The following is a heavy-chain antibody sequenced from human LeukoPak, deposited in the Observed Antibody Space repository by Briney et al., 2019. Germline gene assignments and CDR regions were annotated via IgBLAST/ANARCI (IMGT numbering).Heavy chain of an antibody. CDR2: ISYDGSNK. CDR1: GFTFSSYA. CDR3: ARTRDYYGSGSYYNDAFDI. Sequence: GGSLRLSCAASGFTFSSYAMHWVRQAPGKGLEWVAVISYDGSNKYYADSVKGRFTISRDNSKNTLYPQMNSLRAEDTAVYYCARTRDYYGSGSYYNDAFDIWGQGTMVTVSS. J-gene: IGHJ3*02. D-gene: IGHD3-10*01. V-gene: IGHV3-30*04.